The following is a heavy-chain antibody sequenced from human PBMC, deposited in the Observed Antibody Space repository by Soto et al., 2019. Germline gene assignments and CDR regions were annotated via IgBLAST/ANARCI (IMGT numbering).Heavy chain of an antibody. CDR2: IKSKTDGGTK. CDR1: GFTFSNAW. D-gene: IGHD4-17*01. J-gene: IGHJ4*02. Sequence: EVQLVESGGGLVKPGGSLRLSCAASGFTFSNAWMSWVRQAPGKGLEWVGRIKSKTDGGTKEYDAPVKGRFTIPRDDSKNTLELQMNSQKTEDTAVYYCTDGDYTYYWGQGTLVTVSS. V-gene: IGHV3-15*01. CDR3: TDGDYTYY.